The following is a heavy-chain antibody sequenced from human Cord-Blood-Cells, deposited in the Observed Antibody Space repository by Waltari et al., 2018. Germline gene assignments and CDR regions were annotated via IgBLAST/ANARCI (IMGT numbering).Heavy chain of an antibody. V-gene: IGHV4-38-2*02. J-gene: IGHJ2*01. CDR1: GYSISSGYY. CDR2: TYHSGSP. CDR3: ARGEADGSSSWYFDL. Sequence: QVQLQESGPGLVKPSETLSLTCTVSGYSISSGYYWGWIRQPPGKGLEWIGSTYHSGSPYSNPSLKSRVTISVDTSKNQFSLKLSSVTAADTAVYYCARGEADGSSSWYFDLWGRGTLVTVSS. D-gene: IGHD6-6*01.